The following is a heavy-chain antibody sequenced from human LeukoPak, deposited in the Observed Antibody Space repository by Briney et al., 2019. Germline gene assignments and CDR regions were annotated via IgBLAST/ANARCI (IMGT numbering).Heavy chain of an antibody. D-gene: IGHD5-24*01. Sequence: ASVKVSCKASEYTLTSYYLHWVRQAPGQGLEWMAIINPSGGSTSHAQKFQGRVTMTRDTSASTVYMELSSLRPEDTAVYYCASVYKHGMDVWGQGTTVTVSS. V-gene: IGHV1-46*01. CDR2: INPSGGST. J-gene: IGHJ6*02. CDR1: EYTLTSYY. CDR3: ASVYKHGMDV.